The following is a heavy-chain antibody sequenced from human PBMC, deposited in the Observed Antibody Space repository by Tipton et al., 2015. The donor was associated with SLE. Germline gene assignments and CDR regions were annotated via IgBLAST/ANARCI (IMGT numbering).Heavy chain of an antibody. CDR1: GGSISSGSNY. D-gene: IGHD3-3*01. J-gene: IGHJ6*03. Sequence: TLSLTCTVSGGSISSGSNYWSWLRQPAGKGLEWIGRIYPSGNTNYNPSLKSRVTMSVDTPKNQLSLKLSSVTAADTAVYYCARVLGVVKSYYMDVWGKGTTVTVSS. V-gene: IGHV4-61*02. CDR2: IYPSGNT. CDR3: ARVLGVVKSYYMDV.